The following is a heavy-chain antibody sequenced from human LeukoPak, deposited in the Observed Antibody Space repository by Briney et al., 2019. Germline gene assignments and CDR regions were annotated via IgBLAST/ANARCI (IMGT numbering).Heavy chain of an antibody. CDR3: AKEAPGAFDI. CDR1: GFTFSSYG. Sequence: GGSLRLSCAASGFTFSSYGMHWVRQAPGKGLEWVAFIRYDGSNKYYADSVKGRFTISRDNSKNTLYLQMNSLSAGDTAVYYCAKEAPGAFDIWGQGTMVTVSS. V-gene: IGHV3-30*02. CDR2: IRYDGSNK. D-gene: IGHD4/OR15-4a*01. J-gene: IGHJ3*02.